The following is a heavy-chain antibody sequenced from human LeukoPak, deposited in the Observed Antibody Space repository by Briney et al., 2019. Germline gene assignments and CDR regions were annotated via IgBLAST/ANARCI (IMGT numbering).Heavy chain of an antibody. CDR1: GDSIDRSAYY. Sequence: SETLSLTCNVAGDSIDRSAYYWSRVRQPPGRGLEWIGSIYYTENTYYTPSLKSRVTMSVDPSKNQFSLTLNSMTAADTAVYYCSNFDFWGQGTLVTVSS. CDR3: SNFDF. V-gene: IGHV4-39*07. CDR2: IYYTENT. J-gene: IGHJ4*02. D-gene: IGHD2-8*01.